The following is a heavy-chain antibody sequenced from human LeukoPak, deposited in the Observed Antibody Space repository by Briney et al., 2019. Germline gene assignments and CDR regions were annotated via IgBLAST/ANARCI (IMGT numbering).Heavy chain of an antibody. CDR3: ARETGTKPFDY. CDR1: GFTFSSSA. D-gene: IGHD1-1*01. J-gene: IGHJ4*02. V-gene: IGHV3-23*01. Sequence: GGSLRLSCAASGFTFSSSAMSWVRQSPGEGLGWVSPICGSGSGVNTYYADSVKGRFTTSKDTSKNTLYLQMNSLRVQDTAVYYCARETGTKPFDYWGQGTLVTVSS. CDR2: ICGSGSGVNT.